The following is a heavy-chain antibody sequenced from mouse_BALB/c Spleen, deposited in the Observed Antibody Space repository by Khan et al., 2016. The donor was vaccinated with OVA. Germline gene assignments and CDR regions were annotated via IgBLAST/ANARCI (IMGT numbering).Heavy chain of an antibody. CDR1: GFSLSRYN. J-gene: IGHJ4*01. CDR3: ARAYYRYDGYYAMDY. Sequence: QVQLKESGPGLVAPSQSLSITCTVSGFSLSRYNIHWVRQPPGKGLEWLGTIWGGGGTDYNSTLKSRLSISKDNSKSQVFLKMNSLQTDETAMYYCARAYYRYDGYYAMDYWGQGTSVTVSS. V-gene: IGHV2-6-4*01. CDR2: IWGGGGT. D-gene: IGHD2-14*01.